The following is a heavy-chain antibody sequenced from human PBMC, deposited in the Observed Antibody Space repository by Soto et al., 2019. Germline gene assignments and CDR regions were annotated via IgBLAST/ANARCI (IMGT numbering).Heavy chain of an antibody. CDR2: ISGYNGDA. V-gene: IGHV1-18*01. D-gene: IGHD2-8*01. J-gene: IGHJ6*01. CDR1: GYTFTRYG. Sequence: QGQLVQSGAEVKMPGASVKVSCKASGYTFTRYGISWVRQAPGQGLEWMGWISGYNGDANYAQSFQGRVSMTIDTSTTTAYMELRTLTPDDTAVYYCAKNGQPPYYYDGLDVW. CDR3: AKNGQPPYYYDGLDV.